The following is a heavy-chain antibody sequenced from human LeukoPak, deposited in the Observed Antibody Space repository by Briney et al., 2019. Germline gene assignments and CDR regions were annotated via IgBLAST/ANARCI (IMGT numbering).Heavy chain of an antibody. CDR2: INPNSGGT. J-gene: IGHJ2*01. D-gene: IGHD5-24*01. Sequence: GASVKVSCKASGYTFTGYYMHWVRQAPGQGLEWMGWINPNSGGTNYAQKFQDRVTMTRDTSISTAYMELSGLRSDDTAVYYCATRWLQFHPWCFDLWGRGTLVTVSS. V-gene: IGHV1-2*02. CDR3: ATRWLQFHPWCFDL. CDR1: GYTFTGYY.